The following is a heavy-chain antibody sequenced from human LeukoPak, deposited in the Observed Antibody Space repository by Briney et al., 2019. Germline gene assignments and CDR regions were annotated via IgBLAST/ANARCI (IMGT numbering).Heavy chain of an antibody. CDR1: GGSIGTYY. D-gene: IGHD1-26*01. J-gene: IGHJ4*02. V-gene: IGHV4-59*08. Sequence: SETLSLTCTVSGGSIGTYYWGWIRQPPGKGLEWIGYSSSSGSTNYNPSLNSRVTISVDTSKNQFSLKLSSVTAADTAVYHCARHGGSYSHDYWGQGTLVTVSS. CDR3: ARHGGSYSHDY. CDR2: SSSSGST.